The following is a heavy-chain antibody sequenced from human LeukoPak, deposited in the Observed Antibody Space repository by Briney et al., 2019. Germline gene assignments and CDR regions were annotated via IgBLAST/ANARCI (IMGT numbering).Heavy chain of an antibody. J-gene: IGHJ4*02. CDR3: AKGRSDWYALN. D-gene: IGHD6-19*01. CDR1: GFTFGDYA. CDR2: IRSKAYGGTT. Sequence: GGSLRLSCTASGFTFGDYAMSWFRQAPGKGLEWVGFIRSKAYGGTTEYAASVKGRFTISRDDSKSIAYLQMNSLRAEDTAVYYCAKGRSDWYALNWGQGTLVTVSS. V-gene: IGHV3-49*03.